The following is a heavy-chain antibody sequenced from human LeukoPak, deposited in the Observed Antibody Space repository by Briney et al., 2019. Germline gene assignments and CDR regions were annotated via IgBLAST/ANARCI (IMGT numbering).Heavy chain of an antibody. Sequence: GGSLTLACAASAFTFSAYWVRSGRQVPGKGLVWVSRIQRGGTTTIYAYSVKGRFTISRDNGKYTLYLHMNTLRADDTAVYYCARDSDWLLFDYWGQGTLVTVSS. D-gene: IGHD3-9*01. CDR1: AFTFSAYW. J-gene: IGHJ4*02. V-gene: IGHV3-74*01. CDR3: ARDSDWLLFDY. CDR2: IQRGGTTT.